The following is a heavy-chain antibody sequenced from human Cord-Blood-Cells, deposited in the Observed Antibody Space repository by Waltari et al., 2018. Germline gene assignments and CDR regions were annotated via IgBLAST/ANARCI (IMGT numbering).Heavy chain of an antibody. V-gene: IGHV1-2*04. CDR3: ARVSFGGDGDYDAFDI. CDR2: INPNSGGT. Sequence: QVQLVQSGAEVKKPGASVKVSCKASGYTFTGYYMPRVRQAPGQGLEWMGWINPNSGGTNYAQKFQGWVTMTRDTSISTAYMELSRLRSDDTAVCYCARVSFGGDGDYDAFDIWGQGTMVTVSS. CDR1: GYTFTGYY. D-gene: IGHD4-17*01. J-gene: IGHJ3*02.